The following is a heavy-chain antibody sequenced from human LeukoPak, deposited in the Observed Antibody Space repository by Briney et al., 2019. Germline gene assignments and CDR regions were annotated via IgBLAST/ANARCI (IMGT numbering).Heavy chain of an antibody. Sequence: GASVKVSCKASGGTFSSYAISWVRQPPGQGLEWMGRIIPILGIANYAQKFQGRVTITADKSTSTAYMELSSLRSEDTAVYDCARGLLSYGSGSYPFDYWGQGTLVTVSS. CDR1: GGTFSSYA. J-gene: IGHJ4*02. CDR3: ARGLLSYGSGSYPFDY. CDR2: IIPILGIA. D-gene: IGHD3-10*01. V-gene: IGHV1-69*04.